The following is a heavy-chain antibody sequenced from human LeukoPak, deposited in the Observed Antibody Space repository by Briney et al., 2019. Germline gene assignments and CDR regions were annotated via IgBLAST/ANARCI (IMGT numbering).Heavy chain of an antibody. D-gene: IGHD3-22*01. CDR1: GLTFSSYA. CDR2: ISGSGGST. CDR3: AKDGFYYDSSGIDAFDF. V-gene: IGHV3-23*01. J-gene: IGHJ3*01. Sequence: PGGSLRLSCAASGLTFSSYAMSWVRQAPGKGLEWVSAISGSGGSTYYADSVKGRFTISRDNSKNTLYLQMNSLRADVTAVYYCAKDGFYYDSSGIDAFDFWGKGTMVTVSS.